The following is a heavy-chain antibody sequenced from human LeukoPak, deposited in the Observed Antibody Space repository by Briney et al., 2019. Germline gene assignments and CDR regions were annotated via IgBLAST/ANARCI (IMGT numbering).Heavy chain of an antibody. D-gene: IGHD3-10*01. CDR2: INHSGSI. Sequence: SETLSLTCAVYGESFSGYYWSWIRQPPGKGLEWIGEINHSGSINYNPSLKSRVTVSVDTSKNQFSLKLSSVTAADTAVYYSASSYYYGSGSYRPFYFDYWGQGTLVTVSS. V-gene: IGHV4-34*01. CDR1: GESFSGYY. CDR3: ASSYYYGSGSYRPFYFDY. J-gene: IGHJ4*02.